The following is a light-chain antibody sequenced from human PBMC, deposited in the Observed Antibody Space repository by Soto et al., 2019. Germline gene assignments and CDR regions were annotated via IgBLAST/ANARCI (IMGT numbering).Light chain of an antibody. V-gene: IGKV3-15*01. CDR3: QQYLIWPRT. CDR1: QNVLSD. Sequence: EILLTQSPATLSVSPGETATLSCRASQNVLSDLAWYQQKPGQAPRLLVYGATTRATDAPAKFRGSGSGTEFSLTISSLQSEDFATYYCQQYLIWPRTFGQGSKVEI. CDR2: GAT. J-gene: IGKJ1*01.